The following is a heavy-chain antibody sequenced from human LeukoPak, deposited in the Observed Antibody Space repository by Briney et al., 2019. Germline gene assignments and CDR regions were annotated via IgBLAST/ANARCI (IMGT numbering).Heavy chain of an antibody. J-gene: IGHJ5*02. Sequence: PSETLSLTCAVSGGSISSSNWWRWVRQPPGERLGWIVEIYHSGSTNYNPSLKSRVTISVDKSKNQFSLKLSSVTAADTAVYYCARGAGYYDFWSGYTTDNWFDPWGQGTLVTVSS. CDR1: GGSISSSNW. CDR3: ARGAGYYDFWSGYTTDNWFDP. CDR2: IYHSGST. D-gene: IGHD3-3*01. V-gene: IGHV4-4*02.